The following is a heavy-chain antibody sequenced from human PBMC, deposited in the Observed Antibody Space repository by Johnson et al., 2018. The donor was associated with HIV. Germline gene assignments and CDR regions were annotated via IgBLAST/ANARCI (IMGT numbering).Heavy chain of an antibody. Sequence: VHLVESGGGVVQPGRSLRLSCATSGFAFSSYAVHWVRQAPGKGLEWVAVISSDGSNKYFADSVKGRFTISRDNLNNTLYLQMNSLRTEDTAVYYCARGRTQFLEGGAFDIWGQGTMVTVSS. CDR2: ISSDGSNK. CDR1: GFAFSSYA. J-gene: IGHJ3*02. V-gene: IGHV3-30-3*01. CDR3: ARGRTQFLEGGAFDI. D-gene: IGHD3-3*01.